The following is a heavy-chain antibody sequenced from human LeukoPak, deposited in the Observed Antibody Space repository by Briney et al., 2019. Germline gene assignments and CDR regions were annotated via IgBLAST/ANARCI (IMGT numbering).Heavy chain of an antibody. CDR1: GGSISSYY. D-gene: IGHD4-17*01. CDR3: ATSSGDTVTTDYYYGMDV. CDR2: IYYSGST. Sequence: SETLSLTCTVSGGSISSYYWSWIRQPPGKGLEWIGYIYYSGSTYYNPSLKSRVTISVDTSKNQFSLKLSSVTAADTAVYYCATSSGDTVTTDYYYGMDVWGQGTTVTVSS. V-gene: IGHV4-59*06. J-gene: IGHJ6*02.